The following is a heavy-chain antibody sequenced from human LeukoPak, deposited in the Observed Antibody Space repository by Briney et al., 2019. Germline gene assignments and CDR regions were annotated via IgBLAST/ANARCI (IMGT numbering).Heavy chain of an antibody. CDR1: GFNFGGYA. D-gene: IGHD2-2*01. CDR2: IRSKALYGTR. Sequence: GGSLTLSCTPSGFNFGGYAINWVRQAPGQGLEWVGFIRSKALYGTREYAASVEGRFTISRDDSRGIAYLQMNTLKIEDTGVYCCARDNVNYYAPHYWGGGTLVAVSS. V-gene: IGHV3-49*04. CDR3: ARDNVNYYAPHY. J-gene: IGHJ4*02.